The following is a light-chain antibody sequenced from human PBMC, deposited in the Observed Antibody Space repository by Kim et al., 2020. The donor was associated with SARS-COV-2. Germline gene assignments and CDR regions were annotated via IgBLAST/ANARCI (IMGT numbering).Light chain of an antibody. J-gene: IGLJ2*01. V-gene: IGLV3-1*01. CDR3: QAWDSSTVV. CDR1: KLGDKY. CDR2: QDS. Sequence: VSPGQSASIPCSGDKLGDKYACWYQQKPGQSPVLVIYQDSKRPSGIPERFSGSNSGNTATLTISGTQAMDEADYYCQAWDSSTVVFGGGTQLTVL.